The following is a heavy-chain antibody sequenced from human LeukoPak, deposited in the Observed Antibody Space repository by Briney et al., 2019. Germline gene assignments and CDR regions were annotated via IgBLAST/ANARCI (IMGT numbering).Heavy chain of an antibody. CDR2: IFYSGST. CDR3: ARDPRSGAFDI. Sequence: PSETLSLTCSVSGGSITSNSYYWGWIRQPPGKGLEWIGSIFYSGSTYYNPSLKSRVTISADTSKNQFSLKLSSVTAADTAVYYCARDPRSGAFDIWGQGTMVTVSS. V-gene: IGHV4-39*07. CDR1: GGSITSNSYY. J-gene: IGHJ3*02.